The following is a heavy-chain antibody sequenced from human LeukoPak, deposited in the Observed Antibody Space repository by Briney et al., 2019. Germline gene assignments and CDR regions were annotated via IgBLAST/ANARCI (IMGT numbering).Heavy chain of an antibody. V-gene: IGHV3-11*06. Sequence: PGGSLRLSCEASGFTFSDYYMTWIRQAPGKGLEWVSYISSSSTYTNYADSVKGRFTISRDSAKNSLYLQMNSLRAEDTAVYYCAREPSKQHLDIWGQGTLVTVSS. CDR1: GFTFSDYY. D-gene: IGHD6-13*01. CDR2: ISSSSTYT. J-gene: IGHJ4*02. CDR3: AREPSKQHLDI.